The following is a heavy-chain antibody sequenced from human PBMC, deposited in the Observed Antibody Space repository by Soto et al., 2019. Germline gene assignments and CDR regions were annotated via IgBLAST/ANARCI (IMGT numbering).Heavy chain of an antibody. J-gene: IGHJ3*02. D-gene: IGHD6-19*01. CDR1: GFTFSSYA. Sequence: PGGSLRLSCAASGFTFSSYAMHWVRQAPGKGLEWVAVISYDGSNKYYADSVKGRFTISRDNSKNTLYLQMNSLRAEDTAVYYCARDAYSSGWSHAFDIWGQGTMVTVSS. V-gene: IGHV3-30-3*01. CDR2: ISYDGSNK. CDR3: ARDAYSSGWSHAFDI.